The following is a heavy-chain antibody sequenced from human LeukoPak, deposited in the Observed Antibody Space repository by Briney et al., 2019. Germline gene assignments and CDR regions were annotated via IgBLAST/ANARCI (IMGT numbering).Heavy chain of an antibody. J-gene: IGHJ6*02. D-gene: IGHD3-22*01. CDR1: GGTFSSYA. CDR3: AREGYYDSSSYYYGMDV. Sequence: ASVKVSCKASGGTFSSYAISWVRQAPGQGLEWMGRIIPILGIANYAQKFQGRVTITADKSTSTAYMELSSLRSEDTAVYYCAREGYYDSSSYYYGMDVWGQGTTVTVSS. CDR2: IIPILGIA. V-gene: IGHV1-69*04.